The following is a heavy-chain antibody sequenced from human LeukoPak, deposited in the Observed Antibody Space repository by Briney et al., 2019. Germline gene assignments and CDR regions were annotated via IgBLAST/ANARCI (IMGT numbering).Heavy chain of an antibody. CDR2: ISSSGSTI. CDR1: GFTFSSYS. D-gene: IGHD3-22*01. Sequence: GRSLRLSCAASGFTFSSYSMNWVRQAPGKGLEWVSYISSSGSTIYYADSVKGRFTVSRDNAKNSLYLQMNSLRAEDTAVYYCARDLAAYYYDSSGYYHNWFDPWGQGTLVTVSS. CDR3: ARDLAAYYYDSSGYYHNWFDP. V-gene: IGHV3-48*04. J-gene: IGHJ5*02.